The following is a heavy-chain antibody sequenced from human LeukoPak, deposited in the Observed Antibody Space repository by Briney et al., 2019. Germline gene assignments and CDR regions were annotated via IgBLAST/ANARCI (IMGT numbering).Heavy chain of an antibody. V-gene: IGHV3-20*04. D-gene: IGHD6-13*01. Sequence: GGSLRLSCAASGFTFDDYGMSWVRQAPGKGLEWVSGIDRNGDSTGYADSVEGRFTISRDNAKNSLYLQMNSLRADDTAVYYCARGKAAEDWGQGALVTVSS. J-gene: IGHJ4*02. CDR1: GFTFDDYG. CDR3: ARGKAAED. CDR2: IDRNGDST.